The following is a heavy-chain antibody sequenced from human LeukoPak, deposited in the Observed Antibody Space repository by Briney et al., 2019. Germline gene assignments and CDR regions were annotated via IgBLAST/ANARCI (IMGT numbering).Heavy chain of an antibody. J-gene: IGHJ5*01. V-gene: IGHV1-2*02. CDR2: INPNIGDA. Sequence: ASVKVSCKASGYTFTDYFIHWVRQSPGQGLEWMGWINPNIGDASYAQKFQDRVTMTRDRSINTAYMELSRLTSDDTAVYYCARMALDGGDSIGFDSWGQGTLVTVSS. D-gene: IGHD2-21*02. CDR1: GYTFTDYF. CDR3: ARMALDGGDSIGFDS.